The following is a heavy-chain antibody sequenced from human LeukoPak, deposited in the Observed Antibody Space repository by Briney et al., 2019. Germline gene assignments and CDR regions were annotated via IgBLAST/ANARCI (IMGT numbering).Heavy chain of an antibody. CDR3: AREAYYYGSVPDP. J-gene: IGHJ5*02. Sequence: SETPSLTCAVYGGSFSGYYWSWIRQPPRKGLEWIGEINHSGSTNYNPSLKSRVTISVDTSKNQFSLKLSSVTAADTAVYYCAREAYYYGSVPDPWGQGTLVTVSS. D-gene: IGHD3-10*01. CDR2: INHSGST. V-gene: IGHV4-34*01. CDR1: GGSFSGYY.